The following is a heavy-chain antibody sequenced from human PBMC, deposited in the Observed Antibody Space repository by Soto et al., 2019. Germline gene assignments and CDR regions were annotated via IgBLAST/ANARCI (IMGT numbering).Heavy chain of an antibody. V-gene: IGHV3-15*01. Sequence: EVQLVESGGGLVQPGGSLRLSCAASGFTFSNAWMSWVRQAPGKGLEWVGRIKSKTDGGTTDYAAPVKGRFTISRDDSKNTLYLQMNSLKTEDTAVYYCTTAIIDSSSWYPQDFDYWGQGTLVTVSS. CDR1: GFTFSNAW. D-gene: IGHD6-13*01. CDR3: TTAIIDSSSWYPQDFDY. CDR2: IKSKTDGGTT. J-gene: IGHJ4*02.